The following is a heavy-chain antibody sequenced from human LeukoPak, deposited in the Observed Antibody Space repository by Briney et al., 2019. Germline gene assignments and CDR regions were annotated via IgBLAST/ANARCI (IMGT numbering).Heavy chain of an antibody. CDR2: IYTSGST. Sequence: SETLSLTCAVYGGSFSGYYWSWIRQPAGKGLEWIGRIYTSGSTNYNPSLKSRVTMSVDTSKNQFSLKLSSVTAADTAVYYCARAPSGSYTPLFDYWGQGTLVTVSS. D-gene: IGHD1-26*01. CDR3: ARAPSGSYTPLFDY. CDR1: GGSFSGYY. V-gene: IGHV4-59*10. J-gene: IGHJ4*02.